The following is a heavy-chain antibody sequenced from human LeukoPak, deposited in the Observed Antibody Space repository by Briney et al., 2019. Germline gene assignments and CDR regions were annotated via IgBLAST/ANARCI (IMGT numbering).Heavy chain of an antibody. CDR2: IYHSGST. Sequence: PSETLSLTCTVSGGSISSGGYYWSWIRQPPGKGLEWIGYIYHSGSTYYNPSLKSRVTISVDRSKNQFSLKLSSVTAADTAVYYCARGPMYSGSYYNNYWGQGTLVTVSS. V-gene: IGHV4-30-2*01. J-gene: IGHJ4*02. CDR3: ARGPMYSGSYYNNY. D-gene: IGHD1-26*01. CDR1: GGSISSGGYY.